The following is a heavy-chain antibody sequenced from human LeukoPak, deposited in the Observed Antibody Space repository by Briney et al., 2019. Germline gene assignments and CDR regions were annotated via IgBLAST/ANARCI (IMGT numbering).Heavy chain of an antibody. CDR1: GFTVSSNY. D-gene: IGHD2-15*01. CDR3: AKVPGRYCSGGSCYGEYFQH. V-gene: IGHV3-66*01. J-gene: IGHJ1*01. Sequence: GGSLRLSCTASGFTVSSNYMTWVRQAPGKGLECVSIIHSGGSTDYADSVEGRFTISRDNSKNTLYLQMNSLRAEDTAVYYCAKVPGRYCSGGSCYGEYFQHWGQGTLVTVSS. CDR2: IHSGGST.